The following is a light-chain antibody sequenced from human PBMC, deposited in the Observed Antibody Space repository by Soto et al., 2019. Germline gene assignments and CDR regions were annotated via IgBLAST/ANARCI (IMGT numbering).Light chain of an antibody. J-gene: IGLJ1*01. Sequence: QSARTQPASVSGSPGQSITISCTGTSSDVGGYNYVSWYQQHPGKAPKLMIYDVSNRPSGVSNRFSGSKSGNTASLTISGLQAEDEADYYSSSYTSXSTPLCVFGPGTKVTVL. CDR1: SSDVGGYNY. CDR2: DVS. V-gene: IGLV2-14*01. CDR3: SSYTSXSTPLCV.